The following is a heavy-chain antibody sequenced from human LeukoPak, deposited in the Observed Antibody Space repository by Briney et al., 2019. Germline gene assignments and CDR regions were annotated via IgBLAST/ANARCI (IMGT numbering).Heavy chain of an antibody. J-gene: IGHJ4*02. CDR1: GYSFTSYY. D-gene: IGHD3-3*01. Sequence: ASVKVSCKASGYSFTSYYMHWVRQAPGQGLECMGIIYPGGDSATYAQKFQGRLTMTSDTSTSTVYMELSSLTSEDTAVYYCAREFFMGRSLDYWSQGTLVTVSS. CDR2: IYPGGDSA. CDR3: AREFFMGRSLDY. V-gene: IGHV1-46*01.